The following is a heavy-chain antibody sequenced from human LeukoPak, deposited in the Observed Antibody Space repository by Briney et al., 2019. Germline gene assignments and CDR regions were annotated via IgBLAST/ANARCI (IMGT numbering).Heavy chain of an antibody. CDR2: MNPNSGNT. CDR1: GYTFTSYD. J-gene: IGHJ6*02. CDR3: ARGQVGSSGLYYYYYYGMDV. Sequence: GASVKVFCKASGYTFTSYDINWVRQATGQGLECMGWMNPNSGNTVYAQKLQGRVTMTRNTSISTAYMELRSLRSEDTAVYYCARGQVGSSGLYYYYYYGMDVWGQGTTVTVSS. D-gene: IGHD6-19*01. V-gene: IGHV1-8*01.